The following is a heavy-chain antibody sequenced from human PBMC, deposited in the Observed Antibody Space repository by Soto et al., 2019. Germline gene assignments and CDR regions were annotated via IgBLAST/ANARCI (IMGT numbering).Heavy chain of an antibody. CDR1: GGAFSGYF. CDR2: INHSGST. CDR3: VRIRYQLPSSVLWLDP. D-gene: IGHD3-16*01. V-gene: IGHV4-34*01. J-gene: IGHJ5*02. Sequence: SLTRPVYGGAFSGYFWSWVRPPPGKGLEWIGEINHSGSTNYNPSLKSRVTMSVDTSQNQFSLRLISVTAADTAMYFCVRIRYQLPSSVLWLDPWGQGTPVTVSS.